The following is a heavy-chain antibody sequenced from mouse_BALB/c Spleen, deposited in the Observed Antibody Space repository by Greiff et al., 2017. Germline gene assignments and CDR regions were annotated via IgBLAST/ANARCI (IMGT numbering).Heavy chain of an antibody. CDR1: GYTFTSYW. CDR3: ARAGTAAMDY. Sequence: LQHPGPELVRPGASVKLPCKASGYTFTSYWMHWVKQRPGQGLEWIGNIYPGSGSTNNDEKFKGKATLTVDTSSSTAYMQHSSLTSEDTAVYYCARAGTAAMDYWGQGTSVTVSS. D-gene: IGHD1-2*01. CDR2: IYPGSGST. J-gene: IGHJ4*01. V-gene: IGHV1S22*01.